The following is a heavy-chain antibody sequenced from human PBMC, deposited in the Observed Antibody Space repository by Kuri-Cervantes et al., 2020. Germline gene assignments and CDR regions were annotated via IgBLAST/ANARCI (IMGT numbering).Heavy chain of an antibody. V-gene: IGHV1-2*02. CDR2: INPNSGGT. J-gene: IGHJ5*02. CDR3: AKDRARVVVAANNWFDP. CDR1: GYTFTDYY. D-gene: IGHD2-15*01. Sequence: ASVKVSCKTSGYTFTDYYMHWVRQAPGQGIEWMGWINPNSGGTNYAQKFQGRVTMTRDTSISTAYMELSRLRSDDTAVYYCAKDRARVVVAANNWFDPWGQGTPVTVSS.